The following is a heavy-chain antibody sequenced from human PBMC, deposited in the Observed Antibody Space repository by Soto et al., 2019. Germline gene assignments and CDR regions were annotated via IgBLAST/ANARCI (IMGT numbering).Heavy chain of an antibody. Sequence: QVQLQQWGAGLLKPSETLSLTCAVYGGSFSGYYWSWIRQPPGKGLEWIGEINHSGSTNYNPSLKSRVTISVDTSQNQFSLKLSSVTAADTAVYYCARGGTITFGGVIVTRYYYYYMDVWGKGTTVTVSS. J-gene: IGHJ6*03. V-gene: IGHV4-34*01. CDR2: INHSGST. D-gene: IGHD3-16*02. CDR3: ARGGTITFGGVIVTRYYYYYMDV. CDR1: GGSFSGYY.